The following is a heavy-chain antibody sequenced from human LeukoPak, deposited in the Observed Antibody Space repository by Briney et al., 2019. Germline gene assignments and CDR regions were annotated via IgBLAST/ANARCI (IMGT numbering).Heavy chain of an antibody. V-gene: IGHV1-69*04. CDR3: ARDLGRYSSQPL. J-gene: IGHJ4*02. CDR1: GGTFSSYA. D-gene: IGHD6-13*01. CDR2: IIPILGIA. Sequence: GASVKVSCKASGGTFSSYAISWVRQAPGQGLEWMGRIIPILGIANYAQKFQGRVTITADKSTSTAYMELSSLRSEDTAVYYCARDLGRYSSQPLWGQGTLVTVSS.